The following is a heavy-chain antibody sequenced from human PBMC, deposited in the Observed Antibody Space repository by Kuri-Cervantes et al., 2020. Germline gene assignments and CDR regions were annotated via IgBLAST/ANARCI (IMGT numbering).Heavy chain of an antibody. J-gene: IGHJ5*02. D-gene: IGHD3-3*01. Sequence: KVSCKGSEYSFTSYWIGWVRQMPGKGLEWMGIIYPGDSDTRYSPSFQGQVTISADKSISTAYLQWSSLKASDTAMYYCARIRGGRITIFGVVIMDWFDPWGQGTLVTVSS. CDR1: EYSFTSYW. CDR3: ARIRGGRITIFGVVIMDWFDP. V-gene: IGHV5-51*01. CDR2: IYPGDSDT.